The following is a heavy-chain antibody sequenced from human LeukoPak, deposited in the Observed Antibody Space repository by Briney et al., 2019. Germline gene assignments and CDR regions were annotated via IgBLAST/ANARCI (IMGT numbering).Heavy chain of an antibody. CDR1: GGTFSSYA. J-gene: IGHJ5*02. Sequence: SVKVSCKASGGTFSSYAISWVRQAPGQGLEWMGRIIPILGIANYAQKFQGRVTITADKSTSTAYMELSSLRSEDTAEYYCARVIGGSYGWFDPWGQGTLVTVSS. V-gene: IGHV1-69*04. CDR2: IIPILGIA. CDR3: ARVIGGSYGWFDP. D-gene: IGHD1-26*01.